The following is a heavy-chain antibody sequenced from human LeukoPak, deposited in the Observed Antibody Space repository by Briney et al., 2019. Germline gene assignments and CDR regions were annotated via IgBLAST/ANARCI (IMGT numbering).Heavy chain of an antibody. J-gene: IGHJ4*02. D-gene: IGHD2-15*01. CDR2: IIPILGIA. CDR3: ARNAPGYCSGGSCYSGYYFDY. Sequence: VASVKVSCKASGGTFSSYTISWVRQAPGQGLEWMGRIIPILGIANYAQKFQGRVTITADKSTSTAYMGLSSLRSEDTAVYYCARNAPGYCSGGSCYSGYYFDYWGQGTLVTVSS. CDR1: GGTFSSYT. V-gene: IGHV1-69*02.